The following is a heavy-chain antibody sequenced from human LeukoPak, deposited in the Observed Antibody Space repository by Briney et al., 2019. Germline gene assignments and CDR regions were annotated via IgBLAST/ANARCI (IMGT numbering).Heavy chain of an antibody. CDR2: IRYDGTNE. V-gene: IGHV3-30*02. J-gene: IGHJ3*02. Sequence: PGGSLRLSCAASAFTFSNYGMHWVRQAPGKGLEWIAFIRYDGTNESYADSVKGRFTISRDNAKNSLYLQMNSLRAEDTAVYYCARNPPGIASPAFDIWGQGTMVTVSS. CDR1: AFTFSNYG. CDR3: ARNPPGIASPAFDI. D-gene: IGHD6-13*01.